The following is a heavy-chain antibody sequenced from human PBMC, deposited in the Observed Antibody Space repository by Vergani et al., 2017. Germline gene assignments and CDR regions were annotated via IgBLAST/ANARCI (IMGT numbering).Heavy chain of an antibody. Sequence: QVQLVQSGAEVKKPGSSVKVSCKASGGTFSSYAISWVRQAPGQGLEWMGGIIPIFGTANYAQKFQGRVTITADESTSTAYMELSSLRSEYTAVYYCARGIAVAGTAYYYYMDVWGKGTTVTVSS. CDR3: ARGIAVAGTAYYYYMDV. CDR2: IIPIFGTA. CDR1: GGTFSSYA. J-gene: IGHJ6*03. V-gene: IGHV1-69*01. D-gene: IGHD6-19*01.